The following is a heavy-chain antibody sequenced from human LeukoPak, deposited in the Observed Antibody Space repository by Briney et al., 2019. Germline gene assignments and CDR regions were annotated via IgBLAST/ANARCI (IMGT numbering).Heavy chain of an antibody. V-gene: IGHV3-30*04. J-gene: IGHJ4*02. CDR3: ARAVPSRQAIDY. CDR1: GFTFSNYA. Sequence: GSSLRLSCAASGFTFSNYAMHWVRQAPGKGLDWVAVVSFHGTDKFYADSVKGRFTISRDNSKNTLYLQVNSLIPEDTAVCYCARAVPSRQAIDYWGQGTLVTVSS. CDR2: VSFHGTDK.